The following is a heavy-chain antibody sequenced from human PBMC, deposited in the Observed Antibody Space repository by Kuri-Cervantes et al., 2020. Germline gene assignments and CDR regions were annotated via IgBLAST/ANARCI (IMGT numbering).Heavy chain of an antibody. Sequence: SETLSLTCTVSGGSISSSSYYWGWIRQPPGKGLEWIGSIYYSGSTYYIPSLKSRVTISVDTSKNQFSLKLSSVTAADTAVYYCASQCGGDCYISYAFDIWGQGTMVTVSS. CDR1: GGSISSSSYY. D-gene: IGHD2-21*02. CDR2: IYYSGST. V-gene: IGHV4-39*01. CDR3: ASQCGGDCYISYAFDI. J-gene: IGHJ3*02.